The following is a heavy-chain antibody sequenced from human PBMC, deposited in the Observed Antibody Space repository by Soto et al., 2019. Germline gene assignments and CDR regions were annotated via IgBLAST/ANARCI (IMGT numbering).Heavy chain of an antibody. CDR3: AKGIVSYCGSGVRCYAHLHS. CDR2: ISWNGNVK. Sequence: GGSLRLSCATSGFDFGDFDMHWVRLVPGKGLQWVSGISWNGNVKDYEDSVKGRFTISRDNAENSLYLQMNSLRPEDTAFYFCAKGIVSYCGSGVRCYAHLHSWGHGTLVTVSS. CDR1: GFDFGDFD. V-gene: IGHV3-9*01. J-gene: IGHJ5*01. D-gene: IGHD2-15*01.